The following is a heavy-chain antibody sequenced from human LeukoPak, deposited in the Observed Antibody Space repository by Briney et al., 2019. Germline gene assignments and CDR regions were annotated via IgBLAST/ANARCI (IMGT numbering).Heavy chain of an antibody. CDR1: GFTFSSYA. CDR2: ISGSGGST. J-gene: IGHJ4*02. V-gene: IGHV3-23*01. Sequence: HPGGSLRLSCAASGFTFSSYAMSWVCQAPGKGLEWVSAISGSGGSTYYADSVKGRFTISRDNSKNTLYLQMNSLRAEDTAVYYCAKDEWYSSSWLQADYWGQGTLVTVSS. D-gene: IGHD6-13*01. CDR3: AKDEWYSSSWLQADY.